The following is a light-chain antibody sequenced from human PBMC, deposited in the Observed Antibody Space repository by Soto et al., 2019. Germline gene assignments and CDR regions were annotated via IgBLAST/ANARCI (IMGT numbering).Light chain of an antibody. J-gene: IGKJ5*01. V-gene: IGKV2-28*01. Sequence: DIVITQYPLSLPVTPGEPASISCSSIHILLHSNGYNYLDWYLQKPGQSPQLLIYLGSNRSSGVPDRFSGSGSGTDFTLKISRVEAEDVGVYYCMQALQTLTFGQGTRLAIK. CDR1: HILLHSNGYNY. CDR3: MQALQTLT. CDR2: LGS.